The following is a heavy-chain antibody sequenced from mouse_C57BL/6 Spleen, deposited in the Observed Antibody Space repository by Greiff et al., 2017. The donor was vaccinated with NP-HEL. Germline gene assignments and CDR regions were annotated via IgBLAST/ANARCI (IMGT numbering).Heavy chain of an antibody. CDR3: ARWELRLLEY. V-gene: IGHV1-54*01. J-gene: IGHJ2*01. D-gene: IGHD3-2*02. CDR1: GYAFTNYL. CDR2: INPGSGGT. Sequence: QVQLKQSGAELVRPGTSVKVSCKASGYAFTNYLIEWVKQRPGQGLEWIGVINPGSGGTNYNEKFKSKATLTVDKSSSTAYMQLSSLTSEDSAVYYCARWELRLLEYWGQGTTLTVSS.